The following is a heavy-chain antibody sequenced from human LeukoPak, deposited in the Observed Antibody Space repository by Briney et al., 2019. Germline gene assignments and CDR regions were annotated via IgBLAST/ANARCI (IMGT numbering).Heavy chain of an antibody. CDR3: ARDRRPYSGELYGMDV. CDR1: GFTFSNYN. Sequence: GGSLRLSCAASGFTFSNYNMNWVRQAPGKGLEWVSFIRSSSSYIYYADSVRGRFTISRDNAKNSLFLQVNNLRVEDTAVYYCARDRRPYSGELYGMDVWGQGTTVTVSS. D-gene: IGHD1-7*01. CDR2: IRSSSSYI. V-gene: IGHV3-21*01. J-gene: IGHJ6*02.